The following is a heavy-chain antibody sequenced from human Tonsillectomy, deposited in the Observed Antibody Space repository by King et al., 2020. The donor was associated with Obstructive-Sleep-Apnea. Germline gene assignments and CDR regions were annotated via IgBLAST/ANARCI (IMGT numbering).Heavy chain of an antibody. CDR1: GGSISSYY. CDR3: ARDRPPSDY. V-gene: IGHV4-59*01. J-gene: IGHJ4*02. CDR2: VWYSGST. Sequence: VQLQESGPGLVRPSETLSLTCTVSGGSISSYYWSWIRQPPGKGLEYVGYVWYSGSTNYNPSLMSRLTISVDTSQNQFSLQLRSVTAADTAVYYCARDRPPSDYWGQGILVTVSS.